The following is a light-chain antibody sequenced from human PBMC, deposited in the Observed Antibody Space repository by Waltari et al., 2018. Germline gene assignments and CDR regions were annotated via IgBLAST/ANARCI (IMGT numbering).Light chain of an antibody. V-gene: IGKV3-20*01. CDR3: QQYGSSPLT. CDR1: QSVSNSY. J-gene: IGKJ4*01. CDR2: GAS. Sequence: EIVLTQSPGTLSLSPGERATLSCRASQSVSNSYLTWYQQNPGQAPRPLIYGASGRATGIPDRFAGSGSGTDFTLTISRLEPEDSAVYYCQQYGSSPLTFGGGTKVEIK.